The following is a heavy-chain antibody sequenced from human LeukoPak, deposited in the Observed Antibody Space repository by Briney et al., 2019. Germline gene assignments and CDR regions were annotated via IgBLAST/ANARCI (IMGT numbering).Heavy chain of an antibody. CDR3: ARGIPNAFDI. Sequence: SETLSLTCTVSGVSISSYYWSWIRQPPGKGLEWIGYIFYSGSSNYNPSLKSRVTISVDSSKNQFSLMLSSVTAADTAVYYCARGIPNAFDIWGQGTMVTVSS. CDR2: IFYSGSS. CDR1: GVSISSYY. J-gene: IGHJ3*02. V-gene: IGHV4-59*01.